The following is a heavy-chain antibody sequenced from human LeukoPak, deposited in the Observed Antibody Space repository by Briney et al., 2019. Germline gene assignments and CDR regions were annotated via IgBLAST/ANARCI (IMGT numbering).Heavy chain of an antibody. CDR3: ARDSSPDY. CDR1: GFTFSSYD. Sequence: GGSLRLSCAASGFTFSSYDMHWVRQATGKGLEWVSAIGTAGDTYCPGSVKGRFTISRENAKNSLYLQMNSLRAGDTAVYYCARDSSPDYWGQGTLVTVSS. V-gene: IGHV3-13*01. D-gene: IGHD6-13*01. CDR2: IGTAGDT. J-gene: IGHJ4*02.